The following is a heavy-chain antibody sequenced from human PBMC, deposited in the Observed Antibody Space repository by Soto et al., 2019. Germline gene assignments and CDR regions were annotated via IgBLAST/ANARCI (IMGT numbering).Heavy chain of an antibody. Sequence: QLQLQESGPGLVKPSETLSLTCTVSGGSISSSSYYWGWIRQPPGKGLEWIGSIYYSGSTYYNPSLKSRVTISVXTXXXXXSLKLXXXXXXXXXVYYCARHHXXXXXXYWGQG. J-gene: IGHJ4*02. CDR3: ARHHXXXXXXY. CDR1: GGSISSSSYY. V-gene: IGHV4-39*01. CDR2: IYYSGST.